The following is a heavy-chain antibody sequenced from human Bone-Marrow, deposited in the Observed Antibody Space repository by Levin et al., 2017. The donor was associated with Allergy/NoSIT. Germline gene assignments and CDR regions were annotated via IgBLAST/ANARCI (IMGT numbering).Heavy chain of an antibody. Sequence: QAGGSLRLSCAASGFTFSTYAMTWVRQSPGKGLEWISSISGNGDTTYYADSVKGRFTISRDNSKSTLYLQMNSLRSDDTALYYCAKERGLALVVTAIPPANWGKGTMVTVSS. CDR3: AKERGLALVVTAIPPAN. D-gene: IGHD2-15*01. J-gene: IGHJ3*01. CDR2: ISGNGDTT. V-gene: IGHV3-23*01. CDR1: GFTFSTYA.